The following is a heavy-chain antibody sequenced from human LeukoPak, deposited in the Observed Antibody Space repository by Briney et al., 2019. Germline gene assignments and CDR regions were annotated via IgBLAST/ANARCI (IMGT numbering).Heavy chain of an antibody. CDR3: AKALWFGESPYWYFDL. J-gene: IGHJ2*01. D-gene: IGHD3-10*01. Sequence: GGSLRLSCAASGFTFSSYAMSWVRQAPGKGLEWVSAIRSSGASTYYVDSVKGRFTISRDNSKDTLYLQMNSLRAEDTAVYYCAKALWFGESPYWYFDLWGRGTLVTVSS. CDR2: IRSSGAST. CDR1: GFTFSSYA. V-gene: IGHV3-23*01.